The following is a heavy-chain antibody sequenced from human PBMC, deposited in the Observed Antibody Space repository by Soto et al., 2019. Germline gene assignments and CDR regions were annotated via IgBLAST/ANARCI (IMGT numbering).Heavy chain of an antibody. CDR3: ARAGAAAGSYYYYGVDV. CDR2: IYHSGST. D-gene: IGHD6-13*01. V-gene: IGHV4-30-2*01. CDR1: GCSISIGGYS. Sequence: SETLSLTSRVSGCSISIGGYSGSWIRHPPGKGLEWIGYIYHSGSTYYNPSLKSRVTISVDRSKNQFSLKLSSVTAADTAVYYCARAGAAAGSYYYYGVDVWGQGTTVT. J-gene: IGHJ6*02.